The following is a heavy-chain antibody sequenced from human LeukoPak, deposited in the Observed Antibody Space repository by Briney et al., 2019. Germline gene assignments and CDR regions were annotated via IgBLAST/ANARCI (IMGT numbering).Heavy chain of an antibody. V-gene: IGHV4-59*01. Sequence: PSETLSLTCTVSGGSISSDYWSWSRQPPGKELEWIAYIYYSGSTNYNPSLKSRVTISVDRSRNQLSLKVSSVTAADTAIYYCARGPVYWYFDLWGRGTLVTVSS. CDR1: GGSISSDY. J-gene: IGHJ2*01. CDR3: ARGPVYWYFDL. D-gene: IGHD2-2*01. CDR2: IYYSGST.